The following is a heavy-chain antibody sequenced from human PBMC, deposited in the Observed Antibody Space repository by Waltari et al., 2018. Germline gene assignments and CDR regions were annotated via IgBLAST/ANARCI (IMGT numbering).Heavy chain of an antibody. CDR1: GFAFRDHF. D-gene: IGHD1-26*01. J-gene: IGHJ4*02. CDR2: IKNRAHHYTT. CDR3: AQYYVGF. Sequence: ELQLVESGGDLVQPGGSLRRSCAASGFAFRDHFMDWVRQAPGRGVGWVGRIKNRAHHYTTEYAASVRGRFNISRDDSKNLLYLQMNSLTTMDTAVYYCAQYYVGFWGPGSVVTVSS. V-gene: IGHV3-72*01.